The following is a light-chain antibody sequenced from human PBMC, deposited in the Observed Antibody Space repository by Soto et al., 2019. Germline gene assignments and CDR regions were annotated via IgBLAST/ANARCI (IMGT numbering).Light chain of an antibody. CDR3: QQRSNWPPIT. CDR2: GAS. CDR1: QSVSSSY. Sequence: EIVLTQSPGTLSLSPGERATLSCRAIQSVSSSYLAWYQQKPGQAPRLLIYGASSRATGIPDRISGSGSATDFTLTISRLEPEDFAVYYCQQRSNWPPITFGQGTRLEI. J-gene: IGKJ5*01. V-gene: IGKV3D-20*02.